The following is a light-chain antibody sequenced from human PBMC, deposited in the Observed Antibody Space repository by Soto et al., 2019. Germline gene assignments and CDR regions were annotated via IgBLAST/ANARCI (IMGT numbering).Light chain of an antibody. CDR1: RSVNNF. CDR2: GAS. J-gene: IGKJ1*01. CDR3: QQYGSSGT. Sequence: EIVLTQSPVTLSLSPGERATLSCSATRSVNNFVAWYHQKPGQAPRLLIYGASKRATGIPDRFSGSGSGTDFTLTISRLEPEDFAVYYCQQYGSSGTFGQGTKVDTK. V-gene: IGKV3-20*01.